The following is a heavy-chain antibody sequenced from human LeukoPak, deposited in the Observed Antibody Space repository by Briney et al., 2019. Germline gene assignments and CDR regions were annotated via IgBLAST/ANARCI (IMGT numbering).Heavy chain of an antibody. D-gene: IGHD1-1*01. CDR2: IYYSGST. CDR3: ARGTRGSDSSFDF. Sequence: SETLSLTCTVSGDSSDNNGFYWGWIRQPPGKGLEWIGNIYYSGSTYYNPSLKSRVTSSVDTSKNQFSLKLSSVTAADTAVYYCARGTRGSDSSFDFWGQGTLVTVSS. J-gene: IGHJ4*02. V-gene: IGHV4-39*07. CDR1: GDSSDNNGFY.